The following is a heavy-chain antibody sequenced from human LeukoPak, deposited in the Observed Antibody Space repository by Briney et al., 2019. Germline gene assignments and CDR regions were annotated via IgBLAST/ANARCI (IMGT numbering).Heavy chain of an antibody. V-gene: IGHV3-30*18. Sequence: GGSLRLSCIGSGFNFTYYAIYWVRQAPGKGLEWVAVVSYDGNDGYYADSVKGRFSISRDNSQSTVTLQMNNLRVDDTAIYYCAKLAWNHGSYYFDYWGQGTLVTVSS. CDR1: GFNFTYYA. CDR3: AKLAWNHGSYYFDY. J-gene: IGHJ4*02. CDR2: VSYDGNDG. D-gene: IGHD1-1*01.